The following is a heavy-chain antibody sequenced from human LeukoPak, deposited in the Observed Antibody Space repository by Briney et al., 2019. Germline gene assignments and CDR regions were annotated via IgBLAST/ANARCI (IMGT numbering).Heavy chain of an antibody. Sequence: PGGSLRLSCAASGFTFNSYAMTWVRQARGKGLEWVSAISGGGVNTYYADSVKGRFTISRDNSKNMLYLQMNSLRAEDTAVYYCAKTLGYSGYFSPWGQGTLVTVSS. CDR2: ISGGGVNT. V-gene: IGHV3-23*01. D-gene: IGHD3-22*01. CDR3: AKTLGYSGYFSP. J-gene: IGHJ5*02. CDR1: GFTFNSYA.